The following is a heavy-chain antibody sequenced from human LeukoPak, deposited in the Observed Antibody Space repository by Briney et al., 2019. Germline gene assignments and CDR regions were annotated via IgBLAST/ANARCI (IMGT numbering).Heavy chain of an antibody. CDR1: GFTFSSYS. J-gene: IGHJ4*02. V-gene: IGHV3-21*01. CDR2: ISSSSSYI. Sequence: GGSLRLSCAASGFTFSSYSMNWVRQAPGRGLEWVSSISSSSSYIYYADSVKGRFTISRDNAKNSLYLQMNSLRAEDTAVYYCARVPTPIPVEDAYYFDYWGQGTLVTVSS. D-gene: IGHD2-15*01. CDR3: ARVPTPIPVEDAYYFDY.